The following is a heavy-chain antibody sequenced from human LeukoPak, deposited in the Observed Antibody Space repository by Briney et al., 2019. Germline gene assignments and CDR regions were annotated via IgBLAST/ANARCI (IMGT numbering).Heavy chain of an antibody. CDR3: ARGGPYYYGSGSYYGFDY. D-gene: IGHD3-10*01. J-gene: IGHJ4*02. CDR2: IYHSGST. Sequence: PSETLSLTCTVSGYSISSAYYWGWIRQPPGKGLEWIGSIYHSGSTYYNPSLKSRVTISVDTSKNEFSLKLNSVTAADTAVYYCARGGPYYYGSGSYYGFDYWGQGTLVTVSS. V-gene: IGHV4-38-2*02. CDR1: GYSISSAYY.